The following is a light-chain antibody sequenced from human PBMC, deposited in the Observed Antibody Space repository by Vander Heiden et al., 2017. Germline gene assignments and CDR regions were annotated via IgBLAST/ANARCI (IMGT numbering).Light chain of an antibody. Sequence: SYVLTQPPSVSVAPGKTARIPCWGNNIATRSVHWYQHKPGQAPILVVYDDSDRPSGIPERFSGSKSGNTATLTISRVEAGDEADYYCQVWDSDSDHFVFGAGTKVTVL. CDR2: DDS. CDR1: NIATRS. CDR3: QVWDSDSDHFV. J-gene: IGLJ1*01. V-gene: IGLV3-21*03.